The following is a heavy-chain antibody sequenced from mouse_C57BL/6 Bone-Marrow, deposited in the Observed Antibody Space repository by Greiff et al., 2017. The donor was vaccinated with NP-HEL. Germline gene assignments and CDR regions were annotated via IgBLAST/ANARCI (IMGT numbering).Heavy chain of an antibody. J-gene: IGHJ2*01. CDR2: INPGSGGT. CDR3: ARGAYDGYPYYFDY. CDR1: GYAFTNYL. Sequence: QVQLKQSGAELVRPGTSVKVSCKASGYAFTNYLIEWVKQRPGQGLEWIGVINPGSGGTNYTEKVKGKATLTADKSSSTSYMQLSSLTSEDSAVYFFARGAYDGYPYYFDYWGQGTTLTVAS. V-gene: IGHV1-54*01. D-gene: IGHD2-3*01.